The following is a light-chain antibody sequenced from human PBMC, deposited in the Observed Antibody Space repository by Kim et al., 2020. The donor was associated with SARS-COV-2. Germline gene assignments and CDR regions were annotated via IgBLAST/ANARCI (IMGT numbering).Light chain of an antibody. Sequence: LSASVGDRVTSTCRSSQSISDWLAWYQQKPGKAPNLLIYKASDLESGVPSRFSGSGSGTEFTLTINSLHPDDFATYYCQQYSRGNTFGQGTKLEI. J-gene: IGKJ2*01. CDR2: KAS. CDR3: QQYSRGNT. CDR1: QSISDW. V-gene: IGKV1-5*03.